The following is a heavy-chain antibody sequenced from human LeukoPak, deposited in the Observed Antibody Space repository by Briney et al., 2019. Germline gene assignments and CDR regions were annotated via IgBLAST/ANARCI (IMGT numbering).Heavy chain of an antibody. CDR2: ISYNGNNK. CDR1: GFTFSTYA. CDR3: ARDRFQSSGWYWYIDY. J-gene: IGHJ4*02. D-gene: IGHD6-19*01. Sequence: QPGRSLRRSCAASGFTFSTYAIHWVRQAPGQGLEWVAVISYNGNNKYYADSVKGRFAISRDNSKNTLFLEMNSLRTEDTAVYYCARDRFQSSGWYWYIDYWGQGTLVTVSS. V-gene: IGHV3-30*09.